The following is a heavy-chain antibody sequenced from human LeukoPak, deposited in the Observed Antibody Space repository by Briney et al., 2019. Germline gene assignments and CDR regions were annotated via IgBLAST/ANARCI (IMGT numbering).Heavy chain of an antibody. Sequence: GGSLRLSCAASGFTFSSYAMSWVRQAPGKGLEWVSAISGSGGSTYYADSVKGRFTISRDNSKNTLYLQMNSLRAEDTAVYYCAKDPSXGWYEGWYFDYWGQGTLVTVSS. D-gene: IGHD6-19*01. CDR1: GFTFSSYA. J-gene: IGHJ4*02. CDR2: ISGSGGST. V-gene: IGHV3-23*01. CDR3: AKDPSXGWYEGWYFDY.